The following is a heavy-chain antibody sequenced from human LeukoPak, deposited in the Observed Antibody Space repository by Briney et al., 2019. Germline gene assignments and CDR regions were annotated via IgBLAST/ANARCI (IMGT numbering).Heavy chain of an antibody. D-gene: IGHD1-14*01. CDR1: GGSISNYY. Sequence: SETLSLTCTVSGGSISNYYWSWIRQPPGKGLEWIGYIYYVENTQYNPSLKSRVTLSVDTPKNQFSLKLSSVTAADTAVYYCARHTSLITALVVWGQGTMVTVSS. CDR3: ARHTSLITALVV. V-gene: IGHV4-59*08. J-gene: IGHJ3*01. CDR2: IYYVENT.